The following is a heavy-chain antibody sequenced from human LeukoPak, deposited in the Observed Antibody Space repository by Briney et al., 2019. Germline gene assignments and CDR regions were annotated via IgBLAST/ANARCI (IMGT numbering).Heavy chain of an antibody. CDR2: INTNTGNP. CDR3: ARGPDIVVVVAATGYYYYYMDV. D-gene: IGHD2-15*01. V-gene: IGHV7-4-1*02. Sequence: ASVKVSCKASGYTFTSYAMNWVRQAPGQGLEWMGWINTNTGNPAYAQGFTGRFVFSLDTSVSTAYLQISSLKAEDTAVYYCARGPDIVVVVAATGYYYYYMDVWGKGTTVTVSS. J-gene: IGHJ6*03. CDR1: GYTFTSYA.